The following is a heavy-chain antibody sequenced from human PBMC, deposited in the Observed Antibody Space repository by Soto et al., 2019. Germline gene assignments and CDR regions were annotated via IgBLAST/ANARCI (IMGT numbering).Heavy chain of an antibody. J-gene: IGHJ4*02. CDR1: GYTFTSYA. CDR3: ARDPRQQLVGPHRFFDY. D-gene: IGHD6-13*01. Sequence: QVQLVQSGAEVKKPGASVKVSCKASGYTFTSYAMHWVRQAPGQRLEGMGWINAGNGNTKYSQKFQGRVTITRDTSASTAYMELSSLRSEDTAVYYCARDPRQQLVGPHRFFDYWGQGTLVTVSS. V-gene: IGHV1-3*01. CDR2: INAGNGNT.